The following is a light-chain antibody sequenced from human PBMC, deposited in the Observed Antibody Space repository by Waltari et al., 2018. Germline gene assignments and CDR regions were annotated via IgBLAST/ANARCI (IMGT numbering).Light chain of an antibody. CDR3: QQSYSTLYT. J-gene: IGKJ2*01. CDR1: QSISSY. CDR2: AAS. V-gene: IGKV1-39*01. Sequence: DIQMTQSPSSLSASVGDRVTITCRASQSISSYLNWYQQKPGKAPKLLIYAASSLQSGVPSRFSGSGSGTDVTLTISSLQPEDFATYYCQQSYSTLYTVGQGTKLEIK.